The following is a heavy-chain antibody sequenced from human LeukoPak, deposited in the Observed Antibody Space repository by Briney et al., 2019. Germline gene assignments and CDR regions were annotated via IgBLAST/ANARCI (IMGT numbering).Heavy chain of an antibody. CDR2: IIPIFGIA. CDR1: GGTFSSYA. V-gene: IGHV1-69*04. D-gene: IGHD4-17*01. J-gene: IGHJ5*02. CDR3: AREGLRSFKWFDP. Sequence: SVKVSCKASGGTFSSYAISWVRQAPGQGLEWMGRIIPIFGIANYAQKFQGRVTITADKSTSTACMELSSLRSEDTAVYYCAREGLRSFKWFDPWGQGTLVTVSS.